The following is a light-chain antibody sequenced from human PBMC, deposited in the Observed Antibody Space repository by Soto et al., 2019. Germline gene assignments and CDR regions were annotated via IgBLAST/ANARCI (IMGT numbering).Light chain of an antibody. CDR1: QSISSSY. CDR3: QQYSSTFWT. Sequence: DIVLTQSPGTLSLSPGERTTISCRASQSISSSYLAWYQQKPGQAPRLLVYGASSRATGIPDRFSGSGSGTDFTLTISRLEPEDFALYYCQQYSSTFWTLGQGTKVDIK. J-gene: IGKJ1*01. V-gene: IGKV3-20*01. CDR2: GAS.